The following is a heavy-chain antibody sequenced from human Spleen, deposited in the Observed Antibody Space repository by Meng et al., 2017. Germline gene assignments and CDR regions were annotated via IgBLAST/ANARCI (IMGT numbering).Heavy chain of an antibody. CDR1: GASISGIGYY. CDR3: ARVLRSTRHFDY. CDR2: IYYTGNT. V-gene: IGHV4-31*03. J-gene: IGHJ4*02. Sequence: QVQLQESGPGLVKPSQTLSLPCTVSGASISGIGYYWSWIRQHPGKGLEWVGYIYYTGNTDYNPSLNSRLTISVDMSKNQFSLKLSSVTAADTAVYYCARVLRSTRHFDYWGQGALVTVSS.